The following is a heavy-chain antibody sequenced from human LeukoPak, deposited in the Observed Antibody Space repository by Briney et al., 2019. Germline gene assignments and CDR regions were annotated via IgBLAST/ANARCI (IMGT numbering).Heavy chain of an antibody. Sequence: GSLRLSCAASGFTFTSYEMNWVRQAPGKGLEWIGYIYSSGSSNYNPSLKSRVTISVDTSRNQFSLKLSSVTAADTAVYYCARWRGDYYLDYWGQGTLVTVSS. CDR1: GFTFTSYE. J-gene: IGHJ4*02. D-gene: IGHD3-3*01. CDR2: IYSSGSS. CDR3: ARWRGDYYLDY. V-gene: IGHV4-59*01.